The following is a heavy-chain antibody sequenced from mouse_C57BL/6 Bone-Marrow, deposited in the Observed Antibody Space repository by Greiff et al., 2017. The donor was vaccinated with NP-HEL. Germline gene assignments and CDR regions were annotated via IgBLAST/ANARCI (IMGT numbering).Heavy chain of an antibody. V-gene: IGHV10-3*01. CDR1: GFTFNTYA. J-gene: IGHJ2*01. Sequence: EVKLVESGGGLVQPKGSLKLSCAASGFTFNTYAMHWVRQAPGKGLEWVARIRSKSSNYATYYADSVKDRFTISRDDSQSMLYLQMNNLKTEETAMYYCVRDRGGLRRGAYFDYWGQGTTLTVSS. CDR3: VRDRGGLRRGAYFDY. CDR2: IRSKSSNYAT. D-gene: IGHD2-4*01.